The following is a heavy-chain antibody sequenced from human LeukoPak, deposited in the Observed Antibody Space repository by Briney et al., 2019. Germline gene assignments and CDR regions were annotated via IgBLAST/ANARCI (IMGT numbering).Heavy chain of an antibody. J-gene: IGHJ5*02. CDR3: ARDVAYRNSWFDP. Sequence: GASVKVSCKASGYTFTGYHIHWVRQAPGQGLEWMGRINPYSGDTNFAQKFQGRVTMTRDTSITTAYMDLSSLTPDDTAVYFCARDVAYRNSWFDPWGQGTLVTVSS. V-gene: IGHV1-2*06. CDR2: INPYSGDT. CDR1: GYTFTGYH. D-gene: IGHD4-11*01.